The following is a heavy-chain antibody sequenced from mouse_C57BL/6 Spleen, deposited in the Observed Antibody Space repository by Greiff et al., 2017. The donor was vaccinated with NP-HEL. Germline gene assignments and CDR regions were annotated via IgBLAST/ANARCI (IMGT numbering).Heavy chain of an antibody. V-gene: IGHV1-52*01. Sequence: QVQLQQPGAELVRPGSSVKLSCKASGYTFTRYWMHWVKQRPIQGLEWIGNIDPSDSETHYNQKFKDKAPLTVDKSSSTAYMQLSSLTSEDSAVYYCARHYYGSSRYAMDYWGQGTSVTVSS. J-gene: IGHJ4*01. CDR2: IDPSDSET. CDR3: ARHYYGSSRYAMDY. D-gene: IGHD1-1*01. CDR1: GYTFTRYW.